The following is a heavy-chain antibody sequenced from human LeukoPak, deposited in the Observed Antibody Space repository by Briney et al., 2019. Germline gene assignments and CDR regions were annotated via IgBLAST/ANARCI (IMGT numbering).Heavy chain of an antibody. V-gene: IGHV3-66*01. D-gene: IGHD6-19*01. CDR2: IYIDGNT. CDR3: ARDRGSGWYDY. CDR1: GFTFSSYN. Sequence: GGSLRLSCAASGFTFSSYNMNWVRQAPGKGLEWVSVIYIDGNTYYADSVKGRFTISRDNSKNTLYLQMNSLRAEDTAVYYCARDRGSGWYDYWGQGTLVTVSS. J-gene: IGHJ4*02.